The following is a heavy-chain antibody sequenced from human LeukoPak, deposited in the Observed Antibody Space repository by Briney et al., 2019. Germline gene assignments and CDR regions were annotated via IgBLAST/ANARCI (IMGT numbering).Heavy chain of an antibody. D-gene: IGHD5-18*01. CDR2: ISSSSSTI. J-gene: IGHJ4*02. CDR3: AKMLRGYSYGLDY. Sequence: GGSLRLSCAASGFTFSSYSMNWVRQAPGKGLEWVSYISSSSSTIYYADSVKGRFTISRDNAKNSLYLQMNSLRAEDTALYYCAKMLRGYSYGLDYWGQGTLVTVSS. V-gene: IGHV3-48*04. CDR1: GFTFSSYS.